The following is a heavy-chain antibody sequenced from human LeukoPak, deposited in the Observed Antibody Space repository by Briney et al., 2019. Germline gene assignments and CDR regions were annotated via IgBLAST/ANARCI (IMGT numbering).Heavy chain of an antibody. CDR2: IYPGDSDT. CDR3: ARRPPCSTSSCYDFDY. V-gene: IGHV5-51*01. Sequence: GESLKISCKGSGYSFTSYWIGWVRQMPGKDLEWMGIIYPGDSDTRYSPSFQGQVTISADKSINTAYLQWSSLRASDTAMYYCARRPPCSTSSCYDFDYWGQGTLVTVSS. J-gene: IGHJ4*02. CDR1: GYSFTSYW. D-gene: IGHD2-2*01.